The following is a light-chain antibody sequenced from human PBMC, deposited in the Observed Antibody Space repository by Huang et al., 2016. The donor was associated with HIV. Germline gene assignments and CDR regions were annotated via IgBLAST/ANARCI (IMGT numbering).Light chain of an antibody. CDR2: AAS. J-gene: IGKJ2*01. V-gene: IGKV1D-12*01. Sequence: DIQMTQSPSSVTASVGDRVTITCRASQGIDSWLAWYKQRPGKAPKVLIYAASSLQGGVPSRFSGSGSGTDFSLTINTLQPEDFATYYCLQTNSFPYTFGQGTNLEI. CDR3: LQTNSFPYT. CDR1: QGIDSW.